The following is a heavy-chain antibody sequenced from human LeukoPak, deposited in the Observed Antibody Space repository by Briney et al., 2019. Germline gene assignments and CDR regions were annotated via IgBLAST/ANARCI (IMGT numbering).Heavy chain of an antibody. V-gene: IGHV3-13*01. Sequence: PGGSLRLSCATSGFTFSNLDMHWVRQAAGKGLEWVSGIATNGVTFYAPSVRGRFTMSRDNAQDSSFLQMNSLRAGDTALYYFVRGGEPGFDYWGQGILVTVSS. CDR2: IATNGVT. CDR1: GFTFSNLD. D-gene: IGHD3-16*01. J-gene: IGHJ4*02. CDR3: VRGGEPGFDY.